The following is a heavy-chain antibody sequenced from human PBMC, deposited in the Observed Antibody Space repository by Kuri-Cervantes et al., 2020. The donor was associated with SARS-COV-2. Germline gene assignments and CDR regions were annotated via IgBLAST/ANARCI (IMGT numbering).Heavy chain of an antibody. CDR1: GFTFSGHW. Sequence: GESLKISCAASGFTFSGHWIHWVRQAPGKGLVWVSRINTDGRSTSYADSVKGRFTISRDNAKNTLYLLMNGLRAEDTAVYYCVRDGDHWNFDYWGQGNLVNGSS. CDR2: INTDGRST. D-gene: IGHD1-1*01. CDR3: VRDGDHWNFDY. J-gene: IGHJ4*02. V-gene: IGHV3-74*01.